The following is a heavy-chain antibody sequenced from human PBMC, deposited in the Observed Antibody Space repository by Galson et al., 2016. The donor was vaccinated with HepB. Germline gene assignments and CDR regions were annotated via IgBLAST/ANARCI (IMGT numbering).Heavy chain of an antibody. CDR2: IKQDGSEK. D-gene: IGHD3-10*01. V-gene: IGHV3-7*03. CDR1: RFNFNSYV. CDR3: ARNHGSGSYWDYFDY. Sequence: SLRLSCAASRFNFNSYVMSWVRQAPGKGLEWVANIKQDGSEKYYVDSVKGRFTISRDNAKNSLYLQMNSLRAEDTAVYYCARNHGSGSYWDYFDYWGQGTLVTVSS. J-gene: IGHJ4*02.